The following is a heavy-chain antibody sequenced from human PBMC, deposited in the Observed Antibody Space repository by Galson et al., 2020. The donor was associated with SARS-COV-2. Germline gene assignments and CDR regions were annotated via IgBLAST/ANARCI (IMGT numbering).Heavy chain of an antibody. Sequence: GGSLRLSCSASGFNFRNYDMHWVRQAPGKGLEWVAVISYDGSNKYYSQSVKGRFTISRDNSKNTLYLQMNSLRTEDTAVYFCAKDDYGDDEFRLWGQGTLVTVSS. D-gene: IGHD4-17*01. CDR3: AKDDYGDDEFRL. CDR2: ISYDGSNK. CDR1: GFNFRNYD. J-gene: IGHJ1*01. V-gene: IGHV3-30*18.